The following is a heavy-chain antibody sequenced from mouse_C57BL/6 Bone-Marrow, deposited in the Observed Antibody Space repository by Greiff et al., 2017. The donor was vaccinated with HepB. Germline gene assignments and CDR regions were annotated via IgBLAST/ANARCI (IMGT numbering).Heavy chain of an antibody. J-gene: IGHJ3*01. V-gene: IGHV14-3*01. CDR1: GFNIKNTY. D-gene: IGHD1-1*01. CDR3: ARRGYYGSSPFAY. CDR2: IDPANGNT. Sequence: VQLQQSVAELVRPGDSVKLSCTASGFNIKNTYMHWVKQRPELGLEWIGRIDPANGNTKYAPKFQGKATITADTSSNTAYLQRSSLTSEDTAIYSCARRGYYGSSPFAYWGQGTLVTVSA.